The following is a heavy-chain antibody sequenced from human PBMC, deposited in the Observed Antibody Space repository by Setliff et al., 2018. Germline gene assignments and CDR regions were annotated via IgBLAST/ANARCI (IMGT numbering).Heavy chain of an antibody. Sequence: KPSETLSLTCAVYGGSFSTYYWIWIRQPPGKGLEWIGEINHSGSTNYNPSLKSRVTISVDTSKNQFSLILSSVTAADTAVYYCASERESASRQTYFDSWGQGTLVTVSS. J-gene: IGHJ4*02. CDR1: GGSFSTYY. V-gene: IGHV4-34*01. CDR3: ASERESASRQTYFDS. CDR2: INHSGST. D-gene: IGHD2-15*01.